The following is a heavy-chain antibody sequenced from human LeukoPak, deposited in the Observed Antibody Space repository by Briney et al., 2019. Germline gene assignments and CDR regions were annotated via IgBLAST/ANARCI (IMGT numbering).Heavy chain of an antibody. D-gene: IGHD6-13*01. CDR3: ARGVLAAAGKGSWFDP. CDR1: GGSFSGYY. CDR2: INHSGST. Sequence: SETLSLTCAVYGGSFSGYYWSWIRQPPGKGLEWIGEINHSGSTNYNPSLKSRATISVDTSKNQFSLKLSSVTAADTAVYYCARGVLAAAGKGSWFDPWGQGTLVTVSS. V-gene: IGHV4-34*01. J-gene: IGHJ5*02.